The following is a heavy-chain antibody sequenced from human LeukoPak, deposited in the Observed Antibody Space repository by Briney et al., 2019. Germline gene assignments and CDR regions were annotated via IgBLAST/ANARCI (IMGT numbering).Heavy chain of an antibody. J-gene: IGHJ6*02. V-gene: IGHV1-18*01. CDR3: ARTAGDRDYGMDV. Sequence: ASVKVSCKASGGTFSSYAISWVRQAPGQGLEWMGWISAYNGNTNYAQKLQGRVTMTTDTSTSTAYMELSSLRSEDTAVYYCARTAGDRDYGMDVWGQGTTVTVSS. CDR2: ISAYNGNT. CDR1: GGTFSSYA. D-gene: IGHD3-10*01.